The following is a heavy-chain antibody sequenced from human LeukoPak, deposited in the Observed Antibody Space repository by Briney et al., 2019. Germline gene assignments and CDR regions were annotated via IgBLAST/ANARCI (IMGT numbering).Heavy chain of an antibody. CDR2: FDPEDGET. CDR3: ATSFGMAGTPNFDY. J-gene: IGHJ4*02. CDR1: GYTLTELS. Sequence: ASXKVSCKVSGYTLTELSTHWVRQAPGKGLEWMGGFDPEDGETIYAQKFQGRVTKTEDTSTDTAYMELSSLRSEDTAVYYCATSFGMAGTPNFDYWGQGTLVTVSS. D-gene: IGHD6-19*01. V-gene: IGHV1-24*01.